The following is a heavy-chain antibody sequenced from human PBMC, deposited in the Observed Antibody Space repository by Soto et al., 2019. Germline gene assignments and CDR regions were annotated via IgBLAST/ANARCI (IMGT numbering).Heavy chain of an antibody. CDR3: ARDWTSPSCVRRSCPRGGWFDP. V-gene: IGHV1-18*04. CDR1: GDALTDPG. Sequence: ASVHVSWRASGDALTDPGIISLRQAPGQGPQWMGWINPFTANTRYGEKVQGRVTMTTNTXSTVYMELTGLTSDDTAVYYCARDWTSPSCVRRSCPRGGWFDPGAQGTLVTVSS. D-gene: IGHD2-21*01. J-gene: IGHJ5*02. CDR2: INPFTANT.